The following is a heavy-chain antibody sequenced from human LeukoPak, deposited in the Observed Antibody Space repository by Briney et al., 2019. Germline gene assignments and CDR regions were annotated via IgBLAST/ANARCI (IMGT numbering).Heavy chain of an antibody. J-gene: IGHJ6*02. Sequence: SETLSLTCTVSGGSISSYYWSWIRQPPGKGLEWIGYIYYSGSTNYNPSLKSRVTISVDTSKNQFSLKLSSVTAADTAVYYCARGPLRYFPGGDYYYYGMDVWGQGTTVTVSS. V-gene: IGHV4-59*12. D-gene: IGHD3-9*01. CDR2: IYYSGST. CDR3: ARGPLRYFPGGDYYYYGMDV. CDR1: GGSISSYY.